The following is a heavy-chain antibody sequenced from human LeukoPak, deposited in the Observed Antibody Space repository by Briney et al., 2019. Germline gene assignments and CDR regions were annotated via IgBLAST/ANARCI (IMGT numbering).Heavy chain of an antibody. D-gene: IGHD2-2*01. Sequence: PSETLSLTCAVYGGSFSGYYWSWIRQPPGKGLEWIGEINHSGSTNYNPSLKSRVTISVDTSKNQFSLKLSSVTVADTAVYYCARLLLWAPLGWFDPWGQGTLVTVSS. J-gene: IGHJ5*02. CDR3: ARLLLWAPLGWFDP. CDR1: GGSFSGYY. V-gene: IGHV4-34*01. CDR2: INHSGST.